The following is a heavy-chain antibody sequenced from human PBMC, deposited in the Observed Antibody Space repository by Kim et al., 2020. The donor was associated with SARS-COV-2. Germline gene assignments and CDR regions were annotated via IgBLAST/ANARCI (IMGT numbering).Heavy chain of an antibody. Sequence: TNYAQQCQGRVTMTKETSTGTVYVELSSLRSEDTAVYYCTKYSGRKHFDYWGQGTLVTVSS. J-gene: IGHJ4*02. D-gene: IGHD5-12*01. CDR2: T. V-gene: IGHV1-46*01. CDR3: TKYSGRKHFDY.